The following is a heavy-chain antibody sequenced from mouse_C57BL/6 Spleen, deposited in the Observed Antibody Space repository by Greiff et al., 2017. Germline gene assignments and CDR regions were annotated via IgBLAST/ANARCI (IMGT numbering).Heavy chain of an antibody. CDR2: IHPNSGST. D-gene: IGHD2-5*01. CDR1: GYTFTSYW. J-gene: IGHJ3*01. V-gene: IGHV1-64*01. Sequence: QVQLQQSGAELVKPGASVKLSCKASGYTFTSYWMHWVKQRPGQGLEWIGMIHPNSGSTNYNEKFKSKATLTVDKSSSTAYMQLSSLTSEDSAVYYCARVSYSNYRFAYWGQGTLVTVSA. CDR3: ARVSYSNYRFAY.